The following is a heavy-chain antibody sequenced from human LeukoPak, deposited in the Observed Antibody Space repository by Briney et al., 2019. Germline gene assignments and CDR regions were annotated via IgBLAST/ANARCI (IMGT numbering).Heavy chain of an antibody. CDR1: GFTFSSYW. CDR2: IKQDGSEK. J-gene: IGHJ4*02. D-gene: IGHD3-9*01. Sequence: PGGSLRLSCAASGFTFSSYWMSWVRQAPGEGLEWVANIKQDGSEKYYVDSVKGRFTISRDNAKNSLYLQMNGLRAEDTAVYYCAREPNYYDILTGYYFRYFDYWGQGTLVTVSS. V-gene: IGHV3-7*01. CDR3: AREPNYYDILTGYYFRYFDY.